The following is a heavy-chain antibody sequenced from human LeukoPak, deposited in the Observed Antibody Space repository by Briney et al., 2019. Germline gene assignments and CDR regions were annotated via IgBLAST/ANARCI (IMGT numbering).Heavy chain of an antibody. V-gene: IGHV4-39*01. CDR1: GGSISSSSYY. Sequence: PSETLSLTCTVSGGSISSSSYYWGWIRQPPGKGLEWIGSIYYSGSTYYNPSLKSRVTISVDTSKNQFSLKLSSVTAADTAVYYCARLKAATLLWFDPWGQGTLVTVSS. J-gene: IGHJ5*02. CDR2: IYYSGST. D-gene: IGHD2-15*01. CDR3: ARLKAATLLWFDP.